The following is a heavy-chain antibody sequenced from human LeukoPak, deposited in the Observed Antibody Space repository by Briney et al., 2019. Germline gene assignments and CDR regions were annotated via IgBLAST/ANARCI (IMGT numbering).Heavy chain of an antibody. D-gene: IGHD6-19*01. V-gene: IGHV3-30*18. CDR2: ISYDGSNK. CDR3: AKDKGIAVAGYYYGMDV. CDR1: GFTFSSYG. Sequence: GGSLRLSCAASGFTFSSYGIHWVRQAPGKGLEWVAVISYDGSNKYYADSVKGRFTISRDNSKNTLYLQMNSLRAEDTAVYYCAKDKGIAVAGYYYGMDVWGQGTTVTVSS. J-gene: IGHJ6*02.